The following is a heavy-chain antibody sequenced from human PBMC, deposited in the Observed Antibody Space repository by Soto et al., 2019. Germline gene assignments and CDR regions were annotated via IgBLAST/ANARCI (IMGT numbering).Heavy chain of an antibody. J-gene: IGHJ4*02. V-gene: IGHV3-15*07. CDR2: IKGKTDGGTT. Sequence: GGSLRLSCAASGFTFSSYWMHWVRQAPGKGLVWVGRIKGKTDGGTTDYAAPVKGRFTISRDDSKNMLYLLMNSLKSVDSAVFYCTTCGSDCFSVYWGQGTLVTVSS. D-gene: IGHD2-21*02. CDR1: GFTFSSYW. CDR3: TTCGSDCFSVY.